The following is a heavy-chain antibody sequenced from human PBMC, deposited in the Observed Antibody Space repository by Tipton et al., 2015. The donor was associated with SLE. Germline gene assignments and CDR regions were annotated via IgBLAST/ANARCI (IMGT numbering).Heavy chain of an antibody. CDR1: GFTFSSYE. Sequence: SLRLSCAASGFTFSSYEMNWVRQAPGKGLEWVSYISSSGSSIYYADSVKGRFTISRDNAKNSLYLQMNSLRAEDTAVYYCAREFYGASDYWGQGTLVTVSS. D-gene: IGHD4-17*01. J-gene: IGHJ4*02. CDR2: ISSSGSSI. CDR3: AREFYGASDY. V-gene: IGHV3-48*03.